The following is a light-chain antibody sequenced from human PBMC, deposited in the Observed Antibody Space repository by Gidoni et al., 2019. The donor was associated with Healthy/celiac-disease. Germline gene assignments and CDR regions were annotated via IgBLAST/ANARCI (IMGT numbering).Light chain of an antibody. CDR3: QQYNIYYT. Sequence: DIQRTQSPSTLSGSVGDRVASTCRASQSISSWLAWYQQKPGKAPKLLIYDASSLEIGVPSRFSGSGSGTEFTLTISSLQPDYFATYYCQQYNIYYTFGQGTKLELK. CDR1: QSISSW. J-gene: IGKJ2*01. V-gene: IGKV1-5*01. CDR2: DAS.